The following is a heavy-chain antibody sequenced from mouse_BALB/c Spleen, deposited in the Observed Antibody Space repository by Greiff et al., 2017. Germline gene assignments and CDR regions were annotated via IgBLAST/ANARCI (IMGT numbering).Heavy chain of an antibody. CDR2: ISNGGGST. CDR1: GFPFRSDT. J-gene: IGHJ4*01. V-gene: IGHV5-12-2*01. CDR3: ARRYYDYDGDAMDY. D-gene: IGHD2-4*01. Sequence: VKLGEAWGGFLQPRGALKISCAAPGFPFRSDTISLGRPTPEKRLEWVAYISNGGGSTYYPDTVKGRFTISRDNAKNTLYLQMSSLKSEDTAMYYCARRYYDYDGDAMDYWGQGTSVTVSS.